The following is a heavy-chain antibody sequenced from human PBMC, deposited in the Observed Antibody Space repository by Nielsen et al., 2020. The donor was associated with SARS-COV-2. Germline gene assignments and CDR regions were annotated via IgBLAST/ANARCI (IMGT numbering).Heavy chain of an antibody. CDR3: AGGSGMTQLDY. Sequence: SETLSLTCTVSGGSISSYYWNWIRQPPGKGLEWIGYIYYSGSTNYNPSLKSRVTISVDTSKNQFSLKLSSVTAADAAVYYCAGGSGMTQLDYWGQGTLVTVSS. CDR2: IYYSGST. D-gene: IGHD3-10*01. CDR1: GGSISSYY. J-gene: IGHJ4*02. V-gene: IGHV4-59*08.